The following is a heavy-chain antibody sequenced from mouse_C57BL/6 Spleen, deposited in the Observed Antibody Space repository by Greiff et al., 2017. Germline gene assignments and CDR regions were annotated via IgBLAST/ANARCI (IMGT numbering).Heavy chain of an antibody. CDR1: GYTFTSYW. J-gene: IGHJ2*01. V-gene: IGHV1-64*01. CDR2: IHPNSGST. Sequence: VKLHQPGAELVKPGASVKLSCKASGYTFTSYWMHWVKQRPGQGLEWIGMIHPNSGSTNYNEKFKSKATTTVDKASSTAYMQLSSLTSEDSSVYYCARSTAMGNYRYFDYWGQGTTLTVSS. CDR3: ARSTAMGNYRYFDY. D-gene: IGHD2-1*01.